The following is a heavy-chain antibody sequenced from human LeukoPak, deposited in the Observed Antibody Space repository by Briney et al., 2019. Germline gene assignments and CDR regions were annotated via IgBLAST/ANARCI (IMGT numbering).Heavy chain of an antibody. V-gene: IGHV3-30*04. D-gene: IGHD3-10*01. J-gene: IGHJ6*02. CDR3: GGDYCSGGYWSFRGYYGMDV. CDR1: GLTFSTLA. Sequence: GGSLRLSCAASGLTFSTLAFHWVRQAPGKGLEWVAVISYDGSNKYYAASVKGRFTISRDNSKNTLYLQMNSLRVGETAVYYRGGDYCSGGYWSFRGYYGMDVWGQGTTVTVSS. CDR2: ISYDGSNK.